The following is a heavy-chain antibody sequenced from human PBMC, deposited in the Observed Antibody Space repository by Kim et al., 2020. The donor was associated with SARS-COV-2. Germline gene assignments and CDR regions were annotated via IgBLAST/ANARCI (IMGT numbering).Heavy chain of an antibody. J-gene: IGHJ4*02. CDR3: AISGSGYSTLYYFDY. D-gene: IGHD3-3*01. Sequence: PSFQGHVTISADKSISTAYLQWSSLKASDTAMYYCAISGSGYSTLYYFDYWGQGTLVTVSS. V-gene: IGHV5-10-1*01.